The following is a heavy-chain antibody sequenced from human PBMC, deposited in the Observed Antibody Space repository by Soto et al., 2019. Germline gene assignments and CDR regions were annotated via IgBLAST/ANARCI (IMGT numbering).Heavy chain of an antibody. J-gene: IGHJ6*02. V-gene: IGHV4-59*01. CDR3: ARAKIWFGVSYGMDV. CDR2: IYYSGST. Sequence: PSETLSLTCTVSGGSISSYYWSWIRQPPGKGLEWIGYIYYSGSTNYNPSLKSRVTISVDTSKNQFSLKLSSVTAADTAVYYCARAKIWFGVSYGMDVWGQGTTVTVSS. CDR1: GGSISSYY. D-gene: IGHD3-10*01.